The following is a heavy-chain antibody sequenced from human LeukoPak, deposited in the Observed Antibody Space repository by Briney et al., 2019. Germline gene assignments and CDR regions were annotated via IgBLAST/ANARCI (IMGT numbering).Heavy chain of an antibody. V-gene: IGHV3-11*01. J-gene: IGHJ4*02. D-gene: IGHD2-21*02. CDR1: GFTFSDYY. Sequence: GGSLRLSCAASGFTFSDYYMTWIRQAPGKGLEWLSYITSSSNTIYYSDSVKGRFTISRDNAKNSLYLQMNSLRAEDTAVYYCATPYSTYCGGDCYIWGQGTLVTVSS. CDR3: ATPYSTYCGGDCYI. CDR2: ITSSSNTI.